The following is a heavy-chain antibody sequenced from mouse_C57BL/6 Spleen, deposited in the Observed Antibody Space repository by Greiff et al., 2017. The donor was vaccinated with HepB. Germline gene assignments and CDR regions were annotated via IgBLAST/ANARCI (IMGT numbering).Heavy chain of an antibody. J-gene: IGHJ2*01. Sequence: QVQLQQPGAELVKPGASVKLSCKASGYTFTSYWMQWVKQRPGQGLEWIGEIDPSDSYTNYNSKFKGKSTLTVATSSSTAYMQLSSLTSEDSAVYYCATNYYCSSYVFDYWGQGTTLTVSS. CDR1: GYTFTSYW. CDR2: IDPSDSYT. D-gene: IGHD1-1*01. V-gene: IGHV1-50*01. CDR3: ATNYYCSSYVFDY.